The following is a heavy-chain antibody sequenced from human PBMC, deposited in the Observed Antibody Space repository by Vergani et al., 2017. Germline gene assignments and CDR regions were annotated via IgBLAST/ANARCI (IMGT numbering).Heavy chain of an antibody. CDR1: GFTFSSYG. V-gene: IGHV3-33*01. CDR3: ARDPDCSSTSCYAQYYFDY. D-gene: IGHD2-2*01. Sequence: QVQLAESGGGVVQPGRSLRLSCAASGFTFSSYGMHWVRQAPGKGLEWVAVIWYDGSNKYYADSVKGRFTISRDNSKNTLYLQMNSLRAEDTAVYYCARDPDCSSTSCYAQYYFDYWGQGTLVTVSS. J-gene: IGHJ4*02. CDR2: IWYDGSNK.